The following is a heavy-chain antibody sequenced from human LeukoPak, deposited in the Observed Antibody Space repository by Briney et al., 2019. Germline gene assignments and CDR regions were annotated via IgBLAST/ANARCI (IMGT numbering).Heavy chain of an antibody. CDR2: ISGSGGST. CDR1: GFTFSSYA. D-gene: IGHD3-10*01. V-gene: IGHV3-23*01. CDR3: AKGGSKISTGYYFDF. J-gene: IGHJ4*02. Sequence: PGGSLRLSCATSGFTFSSYAMSWFRQTPGKGLEWVSTISGSGGSTYYTDSVKGRFTISRDNSKNTLYLQMNSLRDEDTAVYYCAKGGSKISTGYYFDFWGQGTLVTVSS.